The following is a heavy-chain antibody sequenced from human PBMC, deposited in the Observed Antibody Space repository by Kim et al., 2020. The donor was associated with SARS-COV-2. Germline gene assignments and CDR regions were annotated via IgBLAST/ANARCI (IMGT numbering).Heavy chain of an antibody. CDR1: GGSFSGYY. J-gene: IGHJ4*02. D-gene: IGHD3-22*01. V-gene: IGHV4-34*01. CDR2: INHSGST. CDR3: ARVPIYYYDSSGYYYSFDY. Sequence: SETLSLTCAVYGGSFSGYYWSWIRQPPGKGLEWIGEINHSGSTNYNPSLKSRVTISVDTSKNQFSLKLSSVTAADTAVYYCARVPIYYYDSSGYYYSFDYWGQGNLVTVSS.